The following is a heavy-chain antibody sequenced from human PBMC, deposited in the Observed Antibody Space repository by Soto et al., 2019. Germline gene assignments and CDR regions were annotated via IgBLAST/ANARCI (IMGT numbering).Heavy chain of an antibody. J-gene: IGHJ4*02. D-gene: IGHD6-13*01. CDR3: TRDLGGSFIDF. V-gene: IGHV1-18*01. CDR1: GYTFSGYG. CDR2: IFVYDGDT. Sequence: QVHLVQSGSEVKKPGASVKISCKSSGYTFSGYGVTWVRQAPGQGLEWRGWIFVYDGDTNYAQKFQDRITLTIDTSTSTAYMELRSLRSEDTAVYYCTRDLGGSFIDFWGQGTLVTVSS.